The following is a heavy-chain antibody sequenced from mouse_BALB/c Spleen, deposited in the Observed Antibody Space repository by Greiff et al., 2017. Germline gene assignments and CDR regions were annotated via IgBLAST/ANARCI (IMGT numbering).Heavy chain of an antibody. V-gene: IGHV3-2*02. CDR1: GYSITSDYA. CDR2: ISYSGST. Sequence: EVKVEESGPGLVKPSQSLSLTCTVTGYSITSDYAWNWIRQFPGNKLEWMGYISYSGSTSYNPSLKSRISITRDTSKNQFFLQLNSVTTEDTATYYCARMDYDVNAMDYWGQGTSDTVSS. CDR3: ARMDYDVNAMDY. D-gene: IGHD2-4*01. J-gene: IGHJ4*01.